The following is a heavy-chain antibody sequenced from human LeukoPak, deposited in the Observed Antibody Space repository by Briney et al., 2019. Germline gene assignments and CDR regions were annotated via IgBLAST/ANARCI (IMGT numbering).Heavy chain of an antibody. CDR3: ARDWTITMVRGVISPYYYMDV. V-gene: IGHV1-46*01. CDR2: INPSGGST. CDR1: GYTFTSYY. Sequence: ASVKVSCKASGYTFTSYYMHWVRQAPGQGLEWMGIINPSGGSTSYAQKFQGRVTMTRDMSTSTVYMELSSLRSEDTAVYYCARDWTITMVRGVISPYYYMDVWGKGTTVTVSS. J-gene: IGHJ6*03. D-gene: IGHD3-10*01.